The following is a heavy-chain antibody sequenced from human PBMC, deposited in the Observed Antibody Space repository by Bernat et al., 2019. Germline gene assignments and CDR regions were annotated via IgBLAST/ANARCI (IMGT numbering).Heavy chain of an antibody. V-gene: IGHV4-31*03. J-gene: IGHJ6*02. CDR3: ARVLLPTEDGMDV. Sequence: QVQLQESGPGLVKPSQTLSLTCTVSGGSISSCGYYWSWISQHPGKGLEWIGYIYYSGSTYYNPSLKSRVTISVDTSKNQYSLKLSSVTAADEAESYCARVLLPTEDGMDVWGQRTTVTVSS. D-gene: IGHD3-3*01. CDR1: GGSISSCGYY. CDR2: IYYSGST.